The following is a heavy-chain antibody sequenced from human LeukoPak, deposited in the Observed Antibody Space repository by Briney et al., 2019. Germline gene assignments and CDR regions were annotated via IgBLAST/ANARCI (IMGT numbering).Heavy chain of an antibody. V-gene: IGHV4-59*01. CDR2: GNT. Sequence: GNTNYNPSLKCRVTISVDTSKNQFSLKLTSVTAADTAVYYCARASRGHDYWGQGTLVTVSS. D-gene: IGHD3-10*01. CDR3: ARASRGHDY. J-gene: IGHJ4*02.